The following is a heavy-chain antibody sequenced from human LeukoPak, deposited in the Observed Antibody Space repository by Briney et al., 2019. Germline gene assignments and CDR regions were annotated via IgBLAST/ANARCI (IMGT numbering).Heavy chain of an antibody. CDR2: ISSGVIT. CDR1: GFTFSTYE. D-gene: IGHD3-22*01. Sequence: GGSLGLSCAASGFTFSTYEMNWVRQAPGKWLEWVSFISSGVITYYAASVKGRFTISRDNARNSLYLQMKSLRAEDTAVYYCARGGNIGYNYNAFDVWGQGTMVAVSS. J-gene: IGHJ3*01. CDR3: ARGGNIGYNYNAFDV. V-gene: IGHV3-48*03.